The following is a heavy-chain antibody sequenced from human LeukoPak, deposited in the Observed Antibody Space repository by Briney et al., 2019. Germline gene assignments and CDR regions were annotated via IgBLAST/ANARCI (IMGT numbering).Heavy chain of an antibody. CDR1: GGSISGYY. V-gene: IGHV4-59*01. J-gene: IGHJ5*02. Sequence: SETLSLTCTVSGGSISGYYWSWIRQPPGKGLEFIGYIYYSGSTNYNPSLKSRVTISVDTSKNQFSLKVTSVTAADTAVYYCVRTVNSGGSWFDPWGQGTLVTVSS. D-gene: IGHD2-15*01. CDR2: IYYSGST. CDR3: VRTVNSGGSWFDP.